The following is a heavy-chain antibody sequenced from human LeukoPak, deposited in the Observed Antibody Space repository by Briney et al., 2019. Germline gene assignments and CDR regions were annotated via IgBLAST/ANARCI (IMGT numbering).Heavy chain of an antibody. J-gene: IGHJ5*02. V-gene: IGHV4-38-2*01. CDR2: IYTSGST. D-gene: IGHD6-13*01. CDR3: ARQSSWYTNWFDP. CDR1: GYSISSGYY. Sequence: SETLSLTYAVSGYSISSGYYWGWIRQPPGKGLEWIGRIYTSGSTNYNPSLKSRVTISVDTSKNQFSLKLSSVTAADTAVYYCARQSSWYTNWFDPWGQGTLVTVSS.